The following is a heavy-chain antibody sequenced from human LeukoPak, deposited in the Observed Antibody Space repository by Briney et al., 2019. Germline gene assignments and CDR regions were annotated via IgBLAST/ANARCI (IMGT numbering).Heavy chain of an antibody. Sequence: PGRSLRLSCAASGFTFSSYGMHWVRQAPGKGLEWVAVIWYDGSNKYYADSVKGRFTISRDNSKNTLHLQMNSLRAEDTAVYYCAKDRTLSSSWVFDYWGQGTLVTVSS. CDR3: AKDRTLSSSWVFDY. D-gene: IGHD6-13*01. CDR1: GFTFSSYG. CDR2: IWYDGSNK. J-gene: IGHJ4*02. V-gene: IGHV3-33*06.